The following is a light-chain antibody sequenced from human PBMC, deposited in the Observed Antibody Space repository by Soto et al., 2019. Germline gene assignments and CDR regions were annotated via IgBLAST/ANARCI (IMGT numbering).Light chain of an antibody. V-gene: IGKV1-27*01. Sequence: DIQMTQSPSSLSASVGDRVTITCRASHAISNFLAWYQQKPGKVPELLIFAASTLQSGVPSRFSGIGSVTDFPLTISGLQPEDVANYSCQKYNRAQLPFVPGSKGALK. CDR1: HAISNF. CDR3: QKYNRAQLP. J-gene: IGKJ3*01. CDR2: AAS.